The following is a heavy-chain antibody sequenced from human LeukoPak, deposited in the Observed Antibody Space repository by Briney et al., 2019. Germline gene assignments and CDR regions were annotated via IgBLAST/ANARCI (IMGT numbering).Heavy chain of an antibody. D-gene: IGHD7-27*01. CDR1: GFTFSSYW. V-gene: IGHV3-74*01. J-gene: IGHJ4*02. Sequence: GGSLRLSCAASGFTFSSYWMNWVRQAPGKGLVWVSRIASDGSSTTYADSVKGRFSISRDNAKNTLYLQMNSLRAEDTAVYYCARDRDGDAFFDYWGQGTLVTVSS. CDR2: IASDGSST. CDR3: ARDRDGDAFFDY.